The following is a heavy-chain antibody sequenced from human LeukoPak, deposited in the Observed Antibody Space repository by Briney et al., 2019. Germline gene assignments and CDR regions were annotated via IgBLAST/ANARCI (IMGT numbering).Heavy chain of an antibody. CDR1: GGTFSSYA. Sequence: SVKVSCKASGGTFSSYAISWVRQAPGQGLEWMGRIIPILGIANYAQKFQGRVTITADKSTSTAYMELSSLSSEDTAVYYCARAQFYCSGGSCYREFDYWGQGTLVTVSS. CDR2: IIPILGIA. J-gene: IGHJ4*02. D-gene: IGHD2-15*01. V-gene: IGHV1-69*04. CDR3: ARAQFYCSGGSCYREFDY.